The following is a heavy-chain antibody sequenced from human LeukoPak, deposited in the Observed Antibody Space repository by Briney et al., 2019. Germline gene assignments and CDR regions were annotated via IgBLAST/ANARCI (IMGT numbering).Heavy chain of an antibody. J-gene: IGHJ4*02. CDR2: IYYSGST. V-gene: IGHV4-59*01. Sequence: SETLSLTCTVSSGSISTYYWSWIRQPPGKGLEWIGYIYYSGSTNYNPSLVSRVAMSVDTSKNQFSLRLSSVTAADTAVYYCARDSSGGATFFDYWGQGTLVTVSS. CDR3: ARDSSGGATFFDY. CDR1: SGSISTYY. D-gene: IGHD1-26*01.